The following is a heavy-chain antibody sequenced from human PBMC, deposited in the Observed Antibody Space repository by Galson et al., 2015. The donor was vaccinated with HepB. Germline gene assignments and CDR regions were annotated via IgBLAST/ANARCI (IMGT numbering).Heavy chain of an antibody. J-gene: IGHJ3*02. V-gene: IGHV3-7*01. CDR2: INQDGSEM. CDR3: ARGPDAFDI. Sequence: SLRLSCAVSGLTFDNHWMSWVRQAPGKGLDWVANINQDGSEMTYTGSVKGRFTISRDNVKNSVYLQMNSLRGDDTAVYFCARGPDAFDIWGRGTMVTVSS. CDR1: GLTFDNHW.